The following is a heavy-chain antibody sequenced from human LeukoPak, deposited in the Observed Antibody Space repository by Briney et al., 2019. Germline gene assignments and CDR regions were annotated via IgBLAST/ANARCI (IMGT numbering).Heavy chain of an antibody. Sequence: SETLFLTCTVSGYSISSGYYWGWIRQPPGKGLEWIGSIYHGGSTYYTPSLKSRVTISADTSKNQFSLKLRFVTAADTAVYYCARLLSWELTNWFDPWGQGILVTVSS. D-gene: IGHD1-26*01. CDR2: IYHGGST. J-gene: IGHJ5*02. V-gene: IGHV4-38-2*02. CDR1: GYSISSGYY. CDR3: ARLLSWELTNWFDP.